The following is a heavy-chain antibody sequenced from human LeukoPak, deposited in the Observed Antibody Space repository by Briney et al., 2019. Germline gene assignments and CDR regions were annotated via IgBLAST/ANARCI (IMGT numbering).Heavy chain of an antibody. CDR3: ARTLNGDYAY. CDR2: IYYSGST. V-gene: IGHV4-59*12. J-gene: IGHJ4*02. D-gene: IGHD4-17*01. Sequence: SETLSLTCTVSGGSISSYYWSWIRQPPGKGLEWIGYIYYSGSTNYNPSLKSRVTISVDTSKNQFSLKLSSVTAADTAVYYCARTLNGDYAYWGQGTLVTVSS. CDR1: GGSISSYY.